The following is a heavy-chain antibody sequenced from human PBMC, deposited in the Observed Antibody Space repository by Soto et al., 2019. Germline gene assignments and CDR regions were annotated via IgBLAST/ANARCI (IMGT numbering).Heavy chain of an antibody. Sequence: QVQLVQSVAEVKKPGASVKVSCKASGYTFTSYGISWVRQAPGQGLEWMGWISAYNGNTNYAQKLQGRVTMTTDTSKSTAYMELRSMRSDDTAVYYCARDRHHLVGATTGDYWGQGTLVTVSS. CDR2: ISAYNGNT. D-gene: IGHD1-26*01. CDR3: ARDRHHLVGATTGDY. J-gene: IGHJ4*02. V-gene: IGHV1-18*01. CDR1: GYTFTSYG.